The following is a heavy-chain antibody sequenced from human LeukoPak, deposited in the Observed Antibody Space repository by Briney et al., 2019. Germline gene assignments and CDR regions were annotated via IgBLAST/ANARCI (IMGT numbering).Heavy chain of an antibody. CDR2: IYTSGST. D-gene: IGHD6-19*01. V-gene: IGHV4-4*07. J-gene: IGHJ6*03. CDR3: ARGGDSSGGGGRGYYYYYMDV. Sequence: SETLSLTCTVSGGSISSYYWSWIRQPAGKGLEGIGRIYTSGSTNYNPSLKSRVTMSVDTSKNQFSLMRSSVTAAATAVYYWARGGDSSGGGGRGYYYYYMDVWGKGTTVTVSS. CDR1: GGSISSYY.